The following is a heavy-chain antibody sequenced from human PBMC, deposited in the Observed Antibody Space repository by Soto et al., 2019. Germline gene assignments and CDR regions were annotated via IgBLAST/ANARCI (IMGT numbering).Heavy chain of an antibody. D-gene: IGHD2-2*01. CDR1: RYTFISYG. CDR3: ARVKGPTQPFDY. V-gene: IGHV1-18*01. Sequence: QVQLVQSGAEVKKPGASVKVSCKASRYTFISYGFSWVRQAPGQGLEWMGWINVYNGKTNYAQNFQDRVTMTTDTSTTTAYMELRSLRSDDTAMYYCARVKGPTQPFDYWGQGTLVTVSS. J-gene: IGHJ4*02. CDR2: INVYNGKT.